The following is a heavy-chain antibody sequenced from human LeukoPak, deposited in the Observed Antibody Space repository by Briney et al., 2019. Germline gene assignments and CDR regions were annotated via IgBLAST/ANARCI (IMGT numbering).Heavy chain of an antibody. D-gene: IGHD2/OR15-2a*01. Sequence: PGGSLRLSCVASGFTFSNNWMAWVRQAPGKGPELVAHINHDGIHTGYVDSVKGRFNISRDNSKNSLYLQLNSLRAEDTAMYYCAKYLSRAFDYWGQGSLITVSS. V-gene: IGHV3-7*01. J-gene: IGHJ4*02. CDR1: GFTFSNNW. CDR3: AKYLSRAFDY. CDR2: INHDGIHT.